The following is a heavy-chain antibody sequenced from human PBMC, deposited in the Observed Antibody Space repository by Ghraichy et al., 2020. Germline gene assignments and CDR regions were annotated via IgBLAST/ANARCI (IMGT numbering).Heavy chain of an antibody. V-gene: IGHV1-18*01. D-gene: IGHD2-21*01. CDR3: ARDPVPYCGGDCSLDY. Sequence: ASVKVSCKASGYTFTSYGISWVRQAPGQGLEWMGWISAYNGNTNYAQKLQGRVTMTTDTSTSTAYMELRSLRSDDTAVYYCARDPVPYCGGDCSLDYWGQGTLVTVSS. CDR2: ISAYNGNT. J-gene: IGHJ4*02. CDR1: GYTFTSYG.